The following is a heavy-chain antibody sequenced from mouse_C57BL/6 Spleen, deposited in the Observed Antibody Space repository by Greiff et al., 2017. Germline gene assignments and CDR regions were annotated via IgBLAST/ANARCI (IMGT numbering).Heavy chain of an antibody. CDR3: ATYYYGSRSMDY. Sequence: QVQLQQSGAELVRPGSSVKLSCKASGYTFTSYWMHWVKQRPIQGLEWIGNIDPSDSETHYNQKFKDKATLTVDKSSSTAYMQLSSLTSEDSAVYYCATYYYGSRSMDYWGQGTSVTVSS. D-gene: IGHD1-1*01. CDR2: IDPSDSET. J-gene: IGHJ4*01. CDR1: GYTFTSYW. V-gene: IGHV1-52*01.